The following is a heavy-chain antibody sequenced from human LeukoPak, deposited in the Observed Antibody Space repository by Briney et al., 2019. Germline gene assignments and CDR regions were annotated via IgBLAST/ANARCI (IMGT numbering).Heavy chain of an antibody. CDR3: ARGWGDYIWGSYRSQSPLNNWFDP. J-gene: IGHJ5*02. D-gene: IGHD3-16*02. CDR2: INHSGST. Sequence: PSETLSLTYAVYGGSFSGYYWSWIRQPPGKGLEWIGEINHSGSTNYNPSLKSRVTISVDTSKNQFSLKLSSVTAADTAVYYCARGWGDYIWGSYRSQSPLNNWFDPWGQGTLVTVSS. CDR1: GGSFSGYY. V-gene: IGHV4-34*01.